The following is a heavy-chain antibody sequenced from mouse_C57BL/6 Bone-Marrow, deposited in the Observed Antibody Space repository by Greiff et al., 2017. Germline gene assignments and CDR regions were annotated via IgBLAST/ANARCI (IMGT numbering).Heavy chain of an antibody. Sequence: VQLQQPGAELVKPGASVKLSCKASGYTFTSYWMHWVKQRPGQGLEWIGMIHPNSGSTNYNEKFKSKATLTVDKSSSTAYMQLSSLTSENSAVYYGSSVHYYGSSSYYFDYWGQGTTLTVSA. D-gene: IGHD1-1*01. CDR1: GYTFTSYW. J-gene: IGHJ2*01. CDR2: IHPNSGST. V-gene: IGHV1-64*01. CDR3: SSVHYYGSSSYYFDY.